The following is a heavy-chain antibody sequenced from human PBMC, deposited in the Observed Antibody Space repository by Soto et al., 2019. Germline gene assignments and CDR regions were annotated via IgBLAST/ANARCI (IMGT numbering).Heavy chain of an antibody. CDR1: DTTHW. CDR3: AAFEYSSSIAT. J-gene: IGHJ4*02. CDR2: IDPSDSYT. Sequence: GESLRISCKASDTTHWIGWVRQKPGKGLEWMGIIDPSDSYTNYSPSFQGHVTISADKSISTAYLQWSSLKASDTAMYYCAAFEYSSSIATWGQGTLVTVSS. D-gene: IGHD6-6*01. V-gene: IGHV5-10-1*01.